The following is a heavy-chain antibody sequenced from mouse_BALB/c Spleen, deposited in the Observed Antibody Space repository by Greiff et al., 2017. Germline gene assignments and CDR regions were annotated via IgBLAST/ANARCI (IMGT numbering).Heavy chain of an antibody. Sequence: QVQLQQSGAELAKPGASVKMSCKASGYTFTSYWMHWVNQRPGQGLEWIGYINPSTGYTEYNQKFKDKATLTVDKSSSTAHMELRSLASEDSAVYYCARLEGNDYDWGYYFDYWGQGTTLTVSS. D-gene: IGHD2-4*01. CDR3: ARLEGNDYDWGYYFDY. V-gene: IGHV1-7*01. CDR1: GYTFTSYW. CDR2: INPSTGYT. J-gene: IGHJ2*01.